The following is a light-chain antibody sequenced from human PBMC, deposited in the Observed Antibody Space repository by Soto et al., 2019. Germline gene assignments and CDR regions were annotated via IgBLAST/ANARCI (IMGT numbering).Light chain of an antibody. Sequence: VLSQSPGRLSLSPGETATLSCRASQSVPSTYFAWYQQKSGQPPRLLISGTSNRATGIPDRFSGSGSGRDFTLTISRLEPEDFEVYFCQQFGNSPWTFGQGTKVDIK. J-gene: IGKJ1*01. CDR2: GTS. V-gene: IGKV3-20*01. CDR1: QSVPSTY. CDR3: QQFGNSPWT.